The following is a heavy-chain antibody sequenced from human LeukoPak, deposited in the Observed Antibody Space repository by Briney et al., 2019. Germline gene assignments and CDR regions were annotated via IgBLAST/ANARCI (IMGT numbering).Heavy chain of an antibody. CDR1: GYTFTSYG. Sequence: GASVKVSCKASGYTFTSYGISWVRQAPGQGLEWMGIINPSGGSTSYAQKFQGRVTMTRDTSTSTVYMELSSLRSEDTAVYYCARDRQQLVDYCYYYGMDVWGQGTTVTVSS. CDR2: INPSGGST. J-gene: IGHJ6*02. V-gene: IGHV1-46*01. CDR3: ARDRQQLVDYCYYYGMDV. D-gene: IGHD6-13*01.